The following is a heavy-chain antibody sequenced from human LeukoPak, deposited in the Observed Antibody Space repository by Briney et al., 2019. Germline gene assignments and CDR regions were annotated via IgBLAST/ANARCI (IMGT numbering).Heavy chain of an antibody. D-gene: IGHD5-18*01. Sequence: SVKVSCKASGGTFSSYAISWVRQAPGQGLEWMGRIIPILGIANYAQKFQGRVTITADKSTNTAYMELSNLRSEDTAVYYCARDRALVRELWSASAFDYWGQGTLVTVSS. CDR1: GGTFSSYA. CDR3: ARDRALVRELWSASAFDY. CDR2: IIPILGIA. J-gene: IGHJ4*02. V-gene: IGHV1-69*04.